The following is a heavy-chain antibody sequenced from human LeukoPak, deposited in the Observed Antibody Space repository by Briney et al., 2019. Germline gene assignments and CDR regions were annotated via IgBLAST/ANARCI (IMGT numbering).Heavy chain of an antibody. CDR1: GFTFSTYA. V-gene: IGHV3-23*01. J-gene: IGHJ4*02. CDR2: ISGSGANT. D-gene: IGHD4-17*01. CDR3: AKDQWAYGDYPYFDY. Sequence: GSLRLSCAASGFTFSTYAMSWVRQAPGKGLEWVSAISGSGANTYYAASVRGRFTISRDNSKNRLYLQVNSLSAEDTAVYYCAKDQWAYGDYPYFDYWGQGTLVTVSS.